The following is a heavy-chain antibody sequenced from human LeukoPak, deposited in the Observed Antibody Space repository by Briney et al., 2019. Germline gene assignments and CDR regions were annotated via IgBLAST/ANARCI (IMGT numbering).Heavy chain of an antibody. V-gene: IGHV1-8*03. Sequence: GASVKISCKASGYTFTSYDINWVRQATGQGLEWMGWMNPNSGNTGYAQKFQGRVTITRNTSISTAYMELSSLRSEDTAVYYCARGGGCSSTSCQNWFDPWGQGTLVTVSS. D-gene: IGHD2-2*01. CDR3: ARGGGCSSTSCQNWFDP. J-gene: IGHJ5*02. CDR1: GYTFTSYD. CDR2: MNPNSGNT.